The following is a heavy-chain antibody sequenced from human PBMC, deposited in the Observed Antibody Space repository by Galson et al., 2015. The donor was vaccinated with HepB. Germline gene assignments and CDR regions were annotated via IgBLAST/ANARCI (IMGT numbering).Heavy chain of an antibody. V-gene: IGHV5-51*01. CDR3: ARQPANGQWLGSDFDY. D-gene: IGHD6-19*01. CDR1: GYSFTTSW. Sequence: QSGAEVKKPGESLKISCPGSGYSFTTSWIGWVRRMSGKGLEWLGIIDLGDSDTRYSPSPQGQVTISADKSISTAYLQWSSLKASDAAMYYCARQPANGQWLGSDFDYWGQGTLVTVSS. J-gene: IGHJ4*02. CDR2: IDLGDSDT.